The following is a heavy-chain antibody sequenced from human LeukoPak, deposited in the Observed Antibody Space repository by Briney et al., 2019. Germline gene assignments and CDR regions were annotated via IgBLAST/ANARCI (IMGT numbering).Heavy chain of an antibody. D-gene: IGHD6-19*01. CDR2: IYYRGST. CDR1: SRSISSYY. J-gene: IGHJ4*02. CDR3: ARVSSGWSEFDY. V-gene: IGHV4-59*01. Sequence: PETLSLTCTLSSRSISSYYSSWIRHPPGKGLEWIGYIYYRGSTNYNPSLKSRITISVATSKNQFSLKLSSVTAADTALYYCARVSSGWSEFDYWGQGTLVTVSS.